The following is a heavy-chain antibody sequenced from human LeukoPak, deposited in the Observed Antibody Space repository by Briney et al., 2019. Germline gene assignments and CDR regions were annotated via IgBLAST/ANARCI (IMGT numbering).Heavy chain of an antibody. CDR1: GFTFSTYA. CDR2: ISLSSSGT. J-gene: IGHJ4*02. CDR3: AKVVNSGYYYYFDY. Sequence: GGSLRLSCAASGFTFSTYAMTWVRQAPGKGLEWVSAISLSSSGTYYVDSVKGRFTISRDNSKNTLYMQMNSLRAEDTAVYYCAKVVNSGYYYYFDYWGQGTLVTVSS. D-gene: IGHD3-22*01. V-gene: IGHV3-23*01.